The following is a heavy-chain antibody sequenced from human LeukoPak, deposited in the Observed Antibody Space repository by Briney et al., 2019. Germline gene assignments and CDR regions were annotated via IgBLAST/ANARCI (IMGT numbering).Heavy chain of an antibody. CDR3: AKDLESAYDCAGHYSPFDS. CDR2: ICKSGGST. J-gene: IGHJ4*02. V-gene: IGHV3-23*01. Sequence: GGSLRLSCAGSGFTFSNFAMSWVRQAPGRGLEWVSAICKSGGSTFYADSVRGRFTISRDNSKNTLFLQMNSLRAEDTAVYYCAKDLESAYDCAGHYSPFDSWAQGTLVTVSS. D-gene: IGHD3-22*01. CDR1: GFTFSNFA.